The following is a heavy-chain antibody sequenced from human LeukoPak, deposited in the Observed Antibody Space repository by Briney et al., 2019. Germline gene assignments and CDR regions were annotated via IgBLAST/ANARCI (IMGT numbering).Heavy chain of an antibody. CDR3: ATVTRDCGRASCYNY. J-gene: IGHJ4*02. V-gene: IGHV1-8*01. CDR1: GYTFTSYD. D-gene: IGHD2-2*02. CDR2: MNPDSGHT. Sequence: ASVKVSCKASGYTFTSYDINWVRQATGQGLEWMGWMNPDSGHTGYAQKFQGRITMTRNTPISTAYMELSSLGSEDTAVYYCATVTRDCGRASCYNYWGQGTLVTVFS.